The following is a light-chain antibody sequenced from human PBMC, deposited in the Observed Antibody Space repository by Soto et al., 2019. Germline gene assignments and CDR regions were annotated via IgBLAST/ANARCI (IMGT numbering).Light chain of an antibody. CDR1: QSVSNNY. CDR3: QQYNNWKT. V-gene: IGKV3-20*01. CDR2: GAS. J-gene: IGKJ1*01. Sequence: EIGLTQFPGTLSLSPGERATPSFKASQSVSNNYLAWYQQKPGQAPRLLIYGASNRATGIPDRFSGSGSGTDFTLTISSLQSEDFAVYYCQQYNNWKTVGQGTKVDIK.